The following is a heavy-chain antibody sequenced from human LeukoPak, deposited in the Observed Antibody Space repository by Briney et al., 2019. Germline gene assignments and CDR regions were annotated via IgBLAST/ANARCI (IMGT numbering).Heavy chain of an antibody. J-gene: IGHJ6*02. Sequence: GGSLRLSCAASGFTFSSYAMSWVRQAPGKGLEWVSAISGSGGSTYYADSVKGRFTISRDNSKNTLYLQMNSLRAGDTAVYYCAKAIAVAGMGEYYYGMDVWGQGTTVTVSS. CDR3: AKAIAVAGMGEYYYGMDV. CDR1: GFTFSSYA. D-gene: IGHD6-19*01. CDR2: ISGSGGST. V-gene: IGHV3-23*01.